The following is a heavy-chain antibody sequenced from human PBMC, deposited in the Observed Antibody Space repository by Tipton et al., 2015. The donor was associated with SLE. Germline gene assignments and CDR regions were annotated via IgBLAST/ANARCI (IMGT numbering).Heavy chain of an antibody. CDR1: GFTFSDYA. CDR2: ISGYGGST. V-gene: IGHV3-23*01. D-gene: IGHD2-21*01. J-gene: IGHJ3*01. CDR3: AKDRVIAIVPDAFDV. Sequence: GSLRLSCAASGFTFSDYAMTWVRQAPGKGLEWVSSISGYGGSTYYADSVKGRFTISRANSKNTFYLQMNSLRAEDTAVYYCAKDRVIAIVPDAFDVWGQGTMVTVSS.